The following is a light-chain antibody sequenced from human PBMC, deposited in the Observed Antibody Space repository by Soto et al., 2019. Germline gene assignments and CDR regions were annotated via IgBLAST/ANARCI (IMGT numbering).Light chain of an antibody. CDR2: AVS. V-gene: IGLV2-14*03. Sequence: QSALTQPASLSGSPGQSITISCTGTNSDIGAYSRVCWYQQHPGKVPRLIIFAVSNRPSGVSNRFSGSKSGNTASLTISGLLAEDEADYYCVSYTRSDSGVFGGGTKVTVL. J-gene: IGLJ3*02. CDR3: VSYTRSDSGV. CDR1: NSDIGAYSR.